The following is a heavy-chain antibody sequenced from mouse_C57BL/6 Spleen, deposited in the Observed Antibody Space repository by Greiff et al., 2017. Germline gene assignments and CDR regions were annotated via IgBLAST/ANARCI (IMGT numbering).Heavy chain of an antibody. CDR2: ISSGSSTI. Sequence: EVKVVESGGGLVKPGGSLKLSCAASGFTFSDYGMHWVRQAPEKGLEWVAYISSGSSTIYYADTVKGRFTISRDNAKNTLFLQMTSLRSEDTAMYYCARGNPYYGSSYDYWGQGTTLTVSS. CDR1: GFTFSDYG. D-gene: IGHD1-1*01. CDR3: ARGNPYYGSSYDY. V-gene: IGHV5-17*01. J-gene: IGHJ2*01.